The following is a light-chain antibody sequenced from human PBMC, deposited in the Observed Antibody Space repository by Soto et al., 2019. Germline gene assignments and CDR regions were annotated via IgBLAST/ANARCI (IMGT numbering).Light chain of an antibody. CDR3: SSYTSSSTLYV. CDR1: SSDVGGYNY. Sequence: QSVLTQPASVSGSPGQSITISCTGTSSDVGGYNYVSWYQQRPGKAPKLMIYDVSNRPSGVSNRFSGSKSGNTASLTISGLQAEDEADYCCSSYTSSSTLYVFGAGTKVTVL. V-gene: IGLV2-14*01. J-gene: IGLJ1*01. CDR2: DVS.